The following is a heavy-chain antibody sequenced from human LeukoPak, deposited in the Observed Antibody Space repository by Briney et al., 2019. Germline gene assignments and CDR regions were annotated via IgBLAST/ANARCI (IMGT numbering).Heavy chain of an antibody. CDR3: ARDPGDTVDDAFDI. V-gene: IGHV3-74*01. D-gene: IGHD5-12*01. CDR1: GFTFSSYW. CDR2: INSDGSST. Sequence: GGSLRLSCAASGFTFSSYWMHWVRHAPGKGLVWVSRINSDGSSTSYADSVKGRFTISRDNAKNTLYLQMNSLRAEDTAVYYCARDPGDTVDDAFDIWGQGTMVTVSS. J-gene: IGHJ3*02.